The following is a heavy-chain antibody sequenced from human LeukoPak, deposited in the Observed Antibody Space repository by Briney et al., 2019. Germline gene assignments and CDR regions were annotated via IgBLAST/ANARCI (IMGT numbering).Heavy chain of an antibody. CDR3: ARDVGYCSSTSCYRAGGY. CDR2: IYYSGST. V-gene: IGHV4-59*01. J-gene: IGHJ4*02. D-gene: IGHD2-2*01. Sequence: SETLSLTCTVSGGSISSYYWSWLRQPPGKGLEWIGCIYYSGSTNYNPSLKSRVTISVDTSKNQFSLKLSSVTAADTAVYYCARDVGYCSSTSCYRAGGYWGQGTLVTVSS. CDR1: GGSISSYY.